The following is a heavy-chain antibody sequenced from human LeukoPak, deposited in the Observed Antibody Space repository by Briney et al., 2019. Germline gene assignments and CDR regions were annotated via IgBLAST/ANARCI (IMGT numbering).Heavy chain of an antibody. J-gene: IGHJ3*02. V-gene: IGHV3-9*01. CDR2: ISWNSGSI. D-gene: IGHD2-2*01. CDR1: GFTFDDYA. Sequence: GGSLRLSCAASGFTFDDYAMHWVRQAPGKGLEWVPGISWNSGSIGYADSVKGRFTISRDNAKNSLYLQMNSLRAEDTAVYYCAKDLEYQLPEAFDIWGQGTMVTVSS. CDR3: AKDLEYQLPEAFDI.